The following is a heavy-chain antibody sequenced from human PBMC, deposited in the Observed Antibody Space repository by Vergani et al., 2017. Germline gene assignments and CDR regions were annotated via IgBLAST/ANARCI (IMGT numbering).Heavy chain of an antibody. Sequence: QVQLVQSGAEVKNPGSSVKVSCKASGGPFSSYAISWVRQAPGQGLEWMGRIITIFGTANYAQKFQGRVTIHADESTSTAYMELSSLRSEDTAVNYCAGREGEPSPLSGMDLWGRGTTVTVSS. V-gene: IGHV1-69*13. CDR1: GGPFSSYA. CDR3: AGREGEPSPLSGMDL. CDR2: IITIFGTA. J-gene: IGHJ6*02. D-gene: IGHD3-16*01.